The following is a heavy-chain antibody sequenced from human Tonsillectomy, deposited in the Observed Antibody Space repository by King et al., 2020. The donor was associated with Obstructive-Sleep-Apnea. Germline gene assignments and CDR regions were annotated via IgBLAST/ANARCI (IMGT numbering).Heavy chain of an antibody. CDR3: ARDIGIADFDY. CDR2: INPNSGGT. J-gene: IGHJ4*02. Sequence: VQLVESGAEVKKPGASVKVSCRSSGYTFTGYYRHWVRQAPGQGLEWMGRINPNSGGTNFAQKFQGRVTMTRDTSISTAYMDLSRLRSDDTAVYYCARDIGIADFDYWGQGTLVTVSS. D-gene: IGHD1-26*01. CDR1: GYTFTGYY. V-gene: IGHV1-2*06.